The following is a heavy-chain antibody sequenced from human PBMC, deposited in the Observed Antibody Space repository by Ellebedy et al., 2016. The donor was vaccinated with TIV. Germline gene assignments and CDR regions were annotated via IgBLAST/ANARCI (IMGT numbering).Heavy chain of an antibody. CDR3: ARHVTGTNWFDS. D-gene: IGHD3-10*01. CDR2: MSYSGSM. Sequence: GSLRLXXTVSGGSITSSSFYGGWIRQPPGQGLEWIGSMSYSGSMYYNSSLKSRVTISVDTSKNQFSLKLRSVTAADTAVYYCARHVTGTNWFDSWGQGTLVTVSS. V-gene: IGHV4-39*01. CDR1: GGSITSSSFY. J-gene: IGHJ5*01.